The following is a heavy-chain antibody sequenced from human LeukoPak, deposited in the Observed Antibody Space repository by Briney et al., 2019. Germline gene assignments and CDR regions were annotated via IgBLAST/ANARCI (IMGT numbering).Heavy chain of an antibody. D-gene: IGHD3-22*01. CDR1: RFTFSDHY. CDR2: TRNKVNSYTT. J-gene: IGHJ4*02. CDR3: ARVGSGYYSPFDY. V-gene: IGHV3-72*01. Sequence: GGSLRLSCAAFRFTFSDHYMDWVRQAPGKGLEWVGRTRNKVNSYTTEYAASVKGRFTISRDDSKNSLHLQMNSPKTEDTAVYYCARVGSGYYSPFDYWGQGTLVTVSS.